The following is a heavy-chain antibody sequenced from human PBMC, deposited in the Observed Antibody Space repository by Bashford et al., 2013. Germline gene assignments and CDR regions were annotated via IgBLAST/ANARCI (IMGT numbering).Heavy chain of an antibody. CDR2: ISSSSSYI. D-gene: IGHD2-2*01. V-gene: IGHV3-21*01. CDR3: ARVFRSTSPPGY. Sequence: VRQAPGKGLEWVSSISSSSSYIYYADSVKGRFTISRDNSKNTLYLQMNSLRAEDTAVYYCARVFRSTSPPGYWGQGTLVTVSS. J-gene: IGHJ4*02.